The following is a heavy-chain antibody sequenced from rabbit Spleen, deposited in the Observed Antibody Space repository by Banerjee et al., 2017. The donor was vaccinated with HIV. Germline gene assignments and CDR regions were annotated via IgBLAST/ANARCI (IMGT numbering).Heavy chain of an antibody. V-gene: IGHV1S7*01. Sequence: QLKETGGGLVQPGGSLTLSCTASGFDFSDYYLTWVRQTPGKGLEWIGSIDFAKGKTDYASWVNGRVTISSDNAQNTVDLRMNSLTAADTATYFCARGYAGYAGYGYAGDAFDPWGPGTLVTVS. CDR3: ARGYAGYAGYGYAGDAFDP. D-gene: IGHD6-1*01. CDR1: GFDFSDYY. CDR2: IDFAKGKT. J-gene: IGHJ2*01.